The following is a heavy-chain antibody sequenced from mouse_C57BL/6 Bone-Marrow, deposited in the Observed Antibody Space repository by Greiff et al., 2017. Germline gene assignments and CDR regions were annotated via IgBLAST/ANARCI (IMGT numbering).Heavy chain of an antibody. CDR2: IRSKSSNYST. CDR3: ERDGLGRAWFAF. Sequence: EVKVVESGGGLVQPKGSLKLSCAASGFNFNTYAMHWVRQAPGKGLEWVARIRSKSSNYSTYYADSVKDRFTISRDDSHSMLYLQMNNRKTEDTAMYYCERDGLGRAWFAFWGKWTRVTVSA. CDR1: GFNFNTYA. J-gene: IGHJ3*01. V-gene: IGHV10-3*01. D-gene: IGHD4-1*01.